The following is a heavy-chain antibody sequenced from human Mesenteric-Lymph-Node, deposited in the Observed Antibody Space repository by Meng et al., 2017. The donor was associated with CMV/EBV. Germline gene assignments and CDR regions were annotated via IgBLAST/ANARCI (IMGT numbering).Heavy chain of an antibody. D-gene: IGHD1-26*01. Sequence: GSLRLSCAVYGESFSGFYWTWIRQPPGKGLEWIGEIDDSGSTKYNPSLKSRVTISVDTSKSQFSLDLNSMTAADTAVYYCARGRIFGGTYADYWGPGTQVTVSS. J-gene: IGHJ4*02. CDR3: ARGRIFGGTYADY. CDR2: IDDSGST. V-gene: IGHV4-34*01. CDR1: GESFSGFY.